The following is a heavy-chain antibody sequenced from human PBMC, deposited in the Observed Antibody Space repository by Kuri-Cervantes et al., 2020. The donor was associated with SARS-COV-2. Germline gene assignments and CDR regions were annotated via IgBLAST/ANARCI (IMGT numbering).Heavy chain of an antibody. CDR3: ATEYRFGELEYNWFDP. V-gene: IGHV1-3*01. D-gene: IGHD3-10*01. CDR1: GYTFSSNA. J-gene: IGHJ5*02. CDR2: IDADDT. Sequence: ASVKVSCKASGYTFSSNAIHWVRQAPGQRLEWMGWIDADDTKYSQKFQGRFTMTRDTSASTAYMELSRLRSDDTAVYYCATEYRFGELEYNWFDPWGQGTLVTVSS.